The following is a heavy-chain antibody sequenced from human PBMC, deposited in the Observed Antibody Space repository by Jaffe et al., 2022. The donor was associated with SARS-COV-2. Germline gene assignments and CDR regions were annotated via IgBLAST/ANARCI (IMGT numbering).Heavy chain of an antibody. Sequence: QVQLQESGPGLVKPSETLSLTCTVSGGSISSYYWSWIRQPPGKGLEWIGYIYYSGSTNYNPSLKSRVTISVDTSKNQFSLKLSSVTAADTAVYYCARGATYYYDSSGYYSYNWFDPWGQGTLVTVSS. V-gene: IGHV4-59*01. D-gene: IGHD3-22*01. CDR3: ARGATYYYDSSGYYSYNWFDP. CDR2: IYYSGST. J-gene: IGHJ5*02. CDR1: GGSISSYY.